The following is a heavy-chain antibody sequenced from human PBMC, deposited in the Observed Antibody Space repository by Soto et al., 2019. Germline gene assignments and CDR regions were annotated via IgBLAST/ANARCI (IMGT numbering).Heavy chain of an antibody. CDR3: ARGRTLTEQWLVRSIYYMDV. CDR1: GYTFTSYG. Sequence: ASVKVSCKASGYTFTSYGISWVRQAPGQGLEWMGWISAYNGNTNYAQKLQGRVTMTTDTSTSTAYMELRSLRSDDTAVYYCARGRTLTEQWLVRSIYYMDVWGKGTTVTVSS. CDR2: ISAYNGNT. D-gene: IGHD6-19*01. V-gene: IGHV1-18*01. J-gene: IGHJ6*03.